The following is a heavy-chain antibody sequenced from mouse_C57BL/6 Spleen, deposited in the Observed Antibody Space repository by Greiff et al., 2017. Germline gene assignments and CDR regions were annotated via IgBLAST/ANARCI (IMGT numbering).Heavy chain of an antibody. D-gene: IGHD2-3*01. V-gene: IGHV1-59*01. Sequence: QVQLQQPGAELVRPGTSVKLSCKASGYTFTSYWMHWVKQRPGQGLEWIGVIDPSDSYPNYNQKFKGKATLTVDTSSSTAYMPLGSLTSEDSAVXYCAGSGWLPYFDYWGQGTTLTVSS. CDR1: GYTFTSYW. CDR2: IDPSDSYP. J-gene: IGHJ2*01. CDR3: AGSGWLPYFDY.